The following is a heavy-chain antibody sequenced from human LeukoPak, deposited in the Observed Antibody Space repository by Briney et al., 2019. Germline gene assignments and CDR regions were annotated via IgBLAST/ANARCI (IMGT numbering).Heavy chain of an antibody. CDR2: LYYSGST. V-gene: IGHV4-38-2*02. D-gene: IGHD4-17*01. CDR1: GYFISSSYY. J-gene: IGHJ4*02. CDR3: ARVPTVTFFDY. Sequence: SETLSLTCTVSGYFISSSYYWGWIRQPPGKGLEWIGSLYYSGSTYYNPSLKSRVTISVDTSKNQFSLKLSSVTAADTAVYYCARVPTVTFFDYWGQGTLVTVSS.